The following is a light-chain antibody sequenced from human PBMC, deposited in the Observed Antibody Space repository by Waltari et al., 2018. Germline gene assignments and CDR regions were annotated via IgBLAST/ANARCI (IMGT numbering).Light chain of an antibody. CDR2: QDN. J-gene: IGLJ2*01. CDR3: QAWDTSTFVV. V-gene: IGLV3-1*01. CDR1: KLEDKY. Sequence: SYEVTQPPSVSVSPGQTATIPCSGDKLEDKYVCWYQQKPGQSPVVVIYQDNRRPSGIPERFSGSNSGNTATLIISGTQATDEADYYCQAWDTSTFVVFGGGTKLTVL.